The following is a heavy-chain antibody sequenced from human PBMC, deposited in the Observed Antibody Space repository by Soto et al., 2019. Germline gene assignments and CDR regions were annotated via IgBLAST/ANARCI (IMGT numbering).Heavy chain of an antibody. D-gene: IGHD3-3*01. CDR3: ARVMSGSYDFWSGYYTGFDY. CDR2: IYYSGST. CDR1: GGSISSYY. V-gene: IGHV4-59*01. Sequence: SETLSLTCTVSGGSISSYYWSWIRQPPGKGLEWVGYIYYSGSTNYNPSLKSRVTISVDTSKNQFSLKLSSVTAADTAVYYCARVMSGSYDFWSGYYTGFDYWGQGTLVTVSS. J-gene: IGHJ4*02.